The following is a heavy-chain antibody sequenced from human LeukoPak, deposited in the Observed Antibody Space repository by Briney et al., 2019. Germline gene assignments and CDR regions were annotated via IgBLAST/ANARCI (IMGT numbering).Heavy chain of an antibody. CDR1: GGSISSSNW. V-gene: IGHV4-4*02. J-gene: IGHJ4*02. Sequence: PSGTLSLTCAVSGGSISSSNWWSWVRQPPGKGLEWIGEIYHSGSTNYNPSLKSRVTISVDTSKNQFSLKLSSVTAADTAVYYCARGSGMVVLLFHWGRGTLVTVSS. CDR3: ARGSGMVVLLFH. D-gene: IGHD3-10*01. CDR2: IYHSGST.